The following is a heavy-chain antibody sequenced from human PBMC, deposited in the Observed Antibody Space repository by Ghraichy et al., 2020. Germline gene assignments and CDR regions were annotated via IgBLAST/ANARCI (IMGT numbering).Heavy chain of an antibody. CDR2: INSDGSST. Sequence: GGSLRLSCAASGFTFSSYWMHWVRQAPGKGLVWVSRINSDGSSTSYADSVKGRFTISKDNAKNTLYLQMNSLSAEDTAVYYCARVPDSSGLAIDYWGQGTLVTVSS. J-gene: IGHJ4*02. V-gene: IGHV3-74*01. CDR3: ARVPDSSGLAIDY. CDR1: GFTFSSYW. D-gene: IGHD3-22*01.